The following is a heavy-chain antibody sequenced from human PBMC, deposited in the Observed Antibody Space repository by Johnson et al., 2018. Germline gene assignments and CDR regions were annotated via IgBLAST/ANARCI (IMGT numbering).Heavy chain of an antibody. J-gene: IGHJ6*03. Sequence: QVQLVESGGGVVQPGTSLRLSCAASGFTFSSYDMQWVRQAPGKGLEWVAVIWYDESNKNYADSVKGRFTISRDNSKNTLYLQMNSLRAEDTAVYYCARDPNDYLANYYYYMDVWGKGTTVTVSS. CDR1: GFTFSSYD. V-gene: IGHV3-33*01. CDR3: ARDPNDYLANYYYYMDV. CDR2: IWYDESNK. D-gene: IGHD4/OR15-4a*01.